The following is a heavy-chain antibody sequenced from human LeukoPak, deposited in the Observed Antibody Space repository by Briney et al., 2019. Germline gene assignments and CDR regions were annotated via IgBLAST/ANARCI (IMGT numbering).Heavy chain of an antibody. V-gene: IGHV3-30*03. Sequence: PGGSLRLSCAASGFTFSSYGMHWVRQAPGKGLEWVAVIPYDGSNKYYADSVKGRFTISRDNSKNTLYLQMNSLRAEDTAVYYCATEASVSMVRGVVRQYWGQGTLVTVSS. CDR1: GFTFSSYG. D-gene: IGHD3-10*01. CDR2: IPYDGSNK. CDR3: ATEASVSMVRGVVRQY. J-gene: IGHJ4*02.